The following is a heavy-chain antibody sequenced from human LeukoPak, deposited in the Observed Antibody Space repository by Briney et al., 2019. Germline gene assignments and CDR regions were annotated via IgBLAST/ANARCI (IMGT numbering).Heavy chain of an antibody. V-gene: IGHV1-69*13. CDR2: IIPIFGTA. J-gene: IGHJ6*03. CDR3: ARARGCSGGSCYSYYYYYMDV. CDR1: GYTFTNYG. D-gene: IGHD2-15*01. Sequence: SVKVSCKASGYTFTNYGISWVRQAPGQGLEWMGGIIPIFGTANYAQKFQGRVTITADESTSTAYMELGSLRSEDTAVYYCARARGCSGGSCYSYYYYYMDVWGKGTTVTISS.